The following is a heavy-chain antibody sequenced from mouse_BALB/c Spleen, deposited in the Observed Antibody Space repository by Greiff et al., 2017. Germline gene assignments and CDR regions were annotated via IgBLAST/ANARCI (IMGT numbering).Heavy chain of an antibody. CDR1: GFNIKDTY. CDR3: EGARLVWSLRGAMDY. Sequence: VQLQQSGAELVKPGASVKLSCTASGFNIKDTYMHWVKQRPEQGLEWIGRIDPANGNTKYDPKFQGKATITADTSSNTAYLQLSSLTSEDTAVYYCEGARLVWSLRGAMDYWGQGTLVTVSS. CDR2: IDPANGNT. J-gene: IGHJ4*01. V-gene: IGHV14-3*02. D-gene: IGHD2-10*02.